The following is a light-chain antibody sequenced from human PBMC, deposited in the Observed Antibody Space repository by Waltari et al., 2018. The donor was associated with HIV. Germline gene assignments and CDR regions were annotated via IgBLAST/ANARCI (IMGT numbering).Light chain of an antibody. CDR3: QHYHDWPYT. CDR1: QSVDSD. J-gene: IGKJ2*01. Sequence: EILLTQSPATLSVSPGERATLSCRASQSVDSDLAWYQQRTGQAPRLLISGTSTRATDIPARFSGGGSGTEFTLTISSLQSEDFAVYYCQHYHDWPYTFGQGTKLEIK. CDR2: GTS. V-gene: IGKV3D-15*01.